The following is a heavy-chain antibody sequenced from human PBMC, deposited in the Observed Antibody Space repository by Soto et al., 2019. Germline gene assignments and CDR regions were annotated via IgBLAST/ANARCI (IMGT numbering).Heavy chain of an antibody. D-gene: IGHD5-12*01. CDR1: GFTFSSYW. V-gene: IGHV3-7*04. CDR3: ARAKGTVATILGY. CDR2: IKQDGSEK. Sequence: GGSLRLSCAASGFTFSSYWMNWVRQAPGKGLEWVANIKQDGSEKSYVDSVKGRFTISRDNAKNSLYLQMNSLRAEDTAVYYCARAKGTVATILGYWGQGTLVTVSS. J-gene: IGHJ4*02.